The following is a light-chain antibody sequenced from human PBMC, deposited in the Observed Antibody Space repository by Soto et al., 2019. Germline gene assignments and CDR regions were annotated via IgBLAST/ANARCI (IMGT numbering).Light chain of an antibody. Sequence: DIQMTQSPSTLSASVGDRVTITCRASQSINTRLAWYQQRPGRAPKLLIYDASSLQSGVPSRFSGSGSSTEFTLTISSLQPDDSAISDCQQYNNYWTFGQGTKVDIK. CDR2: DAS. V-gene: IGKV1-5*01. CDR1: QSINTR. J-gene: IGKJ1*01. CDR3: QQYNNYWT.